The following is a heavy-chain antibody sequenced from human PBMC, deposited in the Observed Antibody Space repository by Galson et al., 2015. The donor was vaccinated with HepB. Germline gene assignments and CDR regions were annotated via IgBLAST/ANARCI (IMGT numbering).Heavy chain of an antibody. Sequence: QSGAEVKKPGESLKISCEGSEYSFTSYWIGWVRQTPGKGMEWMGIIYPGDSETKYSPSFQGHITISADKSINTAYLQWSSLQASGSAMYYCAGGTDFLSGHHIEFWGQGTLVTVSS. J-gene: IGHJ4*02. D-gene: IGHD3-3*01. CDR1: EYSFTSYW. CDR3: AGGTDFLSGHHIEF. CDR2: IYPGDSET. V-gene: IGHV5-51*03.